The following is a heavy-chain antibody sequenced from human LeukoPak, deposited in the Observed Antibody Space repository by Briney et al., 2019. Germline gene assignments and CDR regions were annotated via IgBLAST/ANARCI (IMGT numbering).Heavy chain of an antibody. V-gene: IGHV3-30*18. CDR3: AKELEGITMKGIQH. CDR2: ISYDGSNK. CDR1: GFTFSSYG. D-gene: IGHD3-22*01. J-gene: IGHJ1*01. Sequence: GGSLRLSCAASGFTFSSYGMHWVRQAPGKGLEWVAVISYDGSNKYYADSVKGRFTISRDNSKNTLYLQMNSLRAEDTAVYNCAKELEGITMKGIQHWGQGTLVTVSS.